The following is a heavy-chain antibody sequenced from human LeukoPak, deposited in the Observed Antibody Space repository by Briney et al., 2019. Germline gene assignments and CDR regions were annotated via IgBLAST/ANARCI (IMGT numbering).Heavy chain of an antibody. CDR3: ASGGDDFWSGYYDDFDY. V-gene: IGHV3-74*01. J-gene: IGHJ4*02. Sequence: PGGSLRLSCAASGFTFSSYWMHWVRHAPGKGLVWVSRINSDGSSTSYADSVKGRFTISRDNAKNSLYLQMNSLRAEDTAVYYCASGGDDFWSGYYDDFDYWGQGTLVTVSS. CDR1: GFTFSSYW. D-gene: IGHD3-3*01. CDR2: INSDGSST.